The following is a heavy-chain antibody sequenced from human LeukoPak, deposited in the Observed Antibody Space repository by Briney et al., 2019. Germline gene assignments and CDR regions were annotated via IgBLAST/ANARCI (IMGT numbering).Heavy chain of an antibody. CDR3: ARASGTYSLDY. CDR1: GYTFTAYY. Sequence: VASVKVSCKASGYTFTAYYMQWVRQAPGQGLERMGWINPNTGGTDYAQKFQGRVTMTRDTSISTAYMELSRLKSDDTAVYFCARASGTYSLDYWGQGTLVTVSS. CDR2: INPNTGGT. J-gene: IGHJ4*02. V-gene: IGHV1-2*02. D-gene: IGHD1-26*01.